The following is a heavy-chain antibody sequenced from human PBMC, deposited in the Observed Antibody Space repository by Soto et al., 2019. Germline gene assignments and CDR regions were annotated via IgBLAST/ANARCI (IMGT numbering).Heavy chain of an antibody. CDR1: GGTFSSYA. V-gene: IGHV1-69*13. CDR2: IIPIFGTA. CDR3: ARVNADPSSHYYGLDA. D-gene: IGHD6-6*01. Sequence: SVKVSCKASGGTFSSYAISWVRQAPGQGLEWMGGIIPIFGTANYAQKFQGRVTITADESTSTAYMELSSLRSEDTAVYYCARVNADPSSHYYGLDAWGQGTTVTVSS. J-gene: IGHJ6*02.